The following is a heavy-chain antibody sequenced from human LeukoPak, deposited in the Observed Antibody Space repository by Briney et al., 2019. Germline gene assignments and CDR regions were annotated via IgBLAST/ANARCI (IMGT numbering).Heavy chain of an antibody. D-gene: IGHD3-3*01. CDR1: GGSISSYY. Sequence: SETLSLTCTVSGGSISSYYWSWIRQPPGKGLEWIGYTYYSGSTNYNPSLKSRVTISVDTSKNQFSLKLSSVTAADTAVYYCARLPKIYDFWSGYYTNYYFDYWGQGTLVTVSS. CDR2: TYYSGST. CDR3: ARLPKIYDFWSGYYTNYYFDY. V-gene: IGHV4-59*01. J-gene: IGHJ4*02.